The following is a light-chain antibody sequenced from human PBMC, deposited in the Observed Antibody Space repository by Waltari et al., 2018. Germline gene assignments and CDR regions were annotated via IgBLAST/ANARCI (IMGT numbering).Light chain of an antibody. CDR2: EVS. Sequence: QSALTQPASVSGSPGQSIPISRIGTLRDVGSYYLVSWYPQHPGKAPKLLIYEVSKWPSGVSTRFSGSKSGTTASLTISGLQAEDEADYYCCSYVARSFYVFGTGTKVTV. J-gene: IGLJ1*01. CDR1: LRDVGSYYL. CDR3: CSYVARSFYV. V-gene: IGLV2-23*02.